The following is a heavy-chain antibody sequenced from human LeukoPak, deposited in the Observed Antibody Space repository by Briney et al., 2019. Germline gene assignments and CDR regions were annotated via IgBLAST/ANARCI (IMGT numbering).Heavy chain of an antibody. CDR1: GFTFSSYW. J-gene: IGHJ4*02. V-gene: IGHV3-7*05. CDR3: ARSKSILCDY. Sequence: GGSLRLSCAASGFTFSSYWMTWVRQAPGKGLKWVANIKQDGGDKYYVDSVKGRFTISRDNAKNSLYLQMNSLRAEDTAVYYCARSKSILCDYWGQGTLVTVSS. D-gene: IGHD2-21*01. CDR2: IKQDGGDK.